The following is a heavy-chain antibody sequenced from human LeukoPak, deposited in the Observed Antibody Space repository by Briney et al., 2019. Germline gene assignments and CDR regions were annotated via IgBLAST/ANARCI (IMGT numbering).Heavy chain of an antibody. Sequence: SETLSLTCTVSGGSISSYYWSWIRQPAGKGLEWIGRIYTSGSTNYNPSLKSRVTMSVDTSKNKFSLKLSSVTAADTAVYYCARDGYSGYDGPDYGMDVWGQGTTVTVSS. D-gene: IGHD5-12*01. CDR1: GGSISSYY. CDR3: ARDGYSGYDGPDYGMDV. J-gene: IGHJ6*02. CDR2: IYTSGST. V-gene: IGHV4-4*07.